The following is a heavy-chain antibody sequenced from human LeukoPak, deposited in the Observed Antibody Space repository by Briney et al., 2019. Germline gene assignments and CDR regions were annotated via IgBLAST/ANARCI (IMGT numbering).Heavy chain of an antibody. CDR1: GFTFSSYS. CDR3: ARDRLRLRAAGTLFGY. V-gene: IGHV3-21*01. D-gene: IGHD6-13*01. Sequence: GALRLSCAASGFTFSSYSMNWVRQAPGKGLEWVSSISSSSSYIYYADSVKGRFTISRDNAKNSLYLQMNSQRAEDTAVYYCARDRLRLRAAGTLFGYWGQGTLVTVSS. J-gene: IGHJ4*02. CDR2: ISSSSSYI.